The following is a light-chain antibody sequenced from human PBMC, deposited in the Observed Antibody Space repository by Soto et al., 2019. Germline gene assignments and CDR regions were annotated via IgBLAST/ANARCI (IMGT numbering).Light chain of an antibody. CDR1: QTISSW. Sequence: DIQMTQSPSTLSASVGDEVTITCRASQTISSWLAWYQQKPGKAPKLLIYKASTLKSGVPSRFSGSGSGTECTLTISSLQPDDFATYYCQHYNSYSEAFGQGTKVDTK. J-gene: IGKJ1*01. CDR3: QHYNSYSEA. V-gene: IGKV1-5*03. CDR2: KAS.